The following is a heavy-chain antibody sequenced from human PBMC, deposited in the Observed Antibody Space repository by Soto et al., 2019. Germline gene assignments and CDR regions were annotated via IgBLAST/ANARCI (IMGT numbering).Heavy chain of an antibody. Sequence: QVQLVESGGGVVQPGRSLRLSCAASGFTFSSYAMHWVRQAPGKGLEWVSVISYDGSNKYYADSVKGRFTISRDNSKNTQYLQMNSLRADDTAVYYCARATARDSSGWYEDAFDIWGQGTMVTVSS. J-gene: IGHJ3*02. CDR2: ISYDGSNK. D-gene: IGHD6-19*01. CDR1: GFTFSSYA. V-gene: IGHV3-30-3*01. CDR3: ARATARDSSGWYEDAFDI.